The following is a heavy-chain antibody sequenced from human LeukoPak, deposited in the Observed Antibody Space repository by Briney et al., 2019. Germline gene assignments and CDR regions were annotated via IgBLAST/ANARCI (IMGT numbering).Heavy chain of an antibody. CDR3: ARGGDGYKRPVGNWFDP. CDR2: IIPIFGTA. Sequence: GASVKVPCKASGGTFSSYAISWVRQAPGQGLEWMGGIIPIFGTANYAQKFQGRVTITADESTSTAYMELSSLRSEDTAVYYCARGGDGYKRPVGNWFDPWGQGTLVTVSS. J-gene: IGHJ5*02. V-gene: IGHV1-69*13. CDR1: GGTFSSYA. D-gene: IGHD5-24*01.